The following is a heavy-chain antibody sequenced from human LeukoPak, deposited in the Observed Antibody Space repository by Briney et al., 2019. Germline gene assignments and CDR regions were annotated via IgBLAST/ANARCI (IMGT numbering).Heavy chain of an antibody. CDR2: ISGNADNT. Sequence: GGSLRLSCAASGFTFSSYAMSWVRQAPGKGLEWVSTISGNADNTYYADSVKGRFTISRDNSRNTLYLQMNSLRAEDTAVYYCAKGRIAAADDYFDYWGQGTLVTVSS. CDR3: AKGRIAAADDYFDY. CDR1: GFTFSSYA. D-gene: IGHD6-13*01. V-gene: IGHV3-23*01. J-gene: IGHJ4*02.